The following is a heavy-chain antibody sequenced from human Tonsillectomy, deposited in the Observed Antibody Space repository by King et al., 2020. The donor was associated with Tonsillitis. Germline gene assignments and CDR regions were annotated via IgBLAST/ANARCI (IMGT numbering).Heavy chain of an antibody. Sequence: VQLVESGGGLVQPGGSLRLSCAASGFTFSSYSMNWVRQAPGKGLEWVSYISSNSATIYYADSVKGRFTISRDNAKNSLYLQMNSLRAEDTAVYYCARETYYDFWSGDHWGKGTLVTVSS. V-gene: IGHV3-48*01. CDR2: ISSNSATI. D-gene: IGHD3-3*01. CDR3: ARETYYDFWSGDH. CDR1: GFTFSSYS. J-gene: IGHJ4*02.